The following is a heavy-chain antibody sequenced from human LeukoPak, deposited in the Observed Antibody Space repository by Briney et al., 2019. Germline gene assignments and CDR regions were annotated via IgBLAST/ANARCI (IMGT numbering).Heavy chain of an antibody. CDR2: IIPIFGTA. D-gene: IGHD6-13*01. J-gene: IGHJ4*02. CDR1: GGTFSSYA. V-gene: IGHV1-69*05. Sequence: ASVKVSCKASGGTFSSYAISWVRQAPGQGLEWMGGIIPIFGTANYAQKFQERVTITRDMSTSTAYMELSSLRSEDTAVYYCAADLGSRNFDYWGQGTLVTVSS. CDR3: AADLGSRNFDY.